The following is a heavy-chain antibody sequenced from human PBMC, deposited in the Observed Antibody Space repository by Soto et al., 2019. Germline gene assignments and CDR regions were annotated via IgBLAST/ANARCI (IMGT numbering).Heavy chain of an antibody. D-gene: IGHD2-15*01. V-gene: IGHV4-59*08. Sequence: QVQLQESGPGLVKPSETLSLTYTVSGGSISSYYWSWIRQPPGKGLEWIGYIYYSGSTNYNPSLKSRVTISVDTSKNQFSLKLSSVTAADTAVYYCARRWGSAADYWGQGTLVTVSS. J-gene: IGHJ4*02. CDR1: GGSISSYY. CDR3: ARRWGSAADY. CDR2: IYYSGST.